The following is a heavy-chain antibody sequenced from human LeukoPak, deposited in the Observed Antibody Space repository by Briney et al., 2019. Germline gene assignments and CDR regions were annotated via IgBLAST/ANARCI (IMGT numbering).Heavy chain of an antibody. J-gene: IGHJ4*02. CDR2: ISGSGGST. CDR3: AKDGRRTYYYDSSGYYGY. Sequence: GGSLRLSCAASGFTFSSYGMSWVRQAPGKGLEWVSAISGSGGSTYYADSVKGRFTISRDNSKNTLCLQMNSLRAEDTAVYYCAKDGRRTYYYDSSGYYGYWGQGTLVTVSS. D-gene: IGHD3-22*01. V-gene: IGHV3-23*01. CDR1: GFTFSSYG.